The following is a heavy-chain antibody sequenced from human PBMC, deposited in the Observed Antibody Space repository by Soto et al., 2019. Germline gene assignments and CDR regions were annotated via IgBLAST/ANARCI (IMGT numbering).Heavy chain of an antibody. CDR1: GYTFTSYG. CDR3: ARNDYGDFDFDY. J-gene: IGHJ4*02. V-gene: IGHV1-69*13. D-gene: IGHD4-17*01. CDR2: IIPIFGTA. Sequence: SVKVSCKASGYTFTSYGISWVRQAPGQGLEWMGGIIPIFGTANYAQKFQGRVTITADESTSTAYMELSSLRSEDTAVYYCARNDYGDFDFDYWGQGTLVTVSS.